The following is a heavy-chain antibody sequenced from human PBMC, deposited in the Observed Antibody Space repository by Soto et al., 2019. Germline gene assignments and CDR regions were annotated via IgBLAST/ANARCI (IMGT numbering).Heavy chain of an antibody. D-gene: IGHD3-10*01. CDR3: ARGHWFDP. J-gene: IGHJ5*02. CDR2: IYYSGST. Sequence: SETLSLTCTVSGGSISSSSYYWGWIRQPPGKGLEWIGSIYYSGSTYYNPSLKSRVTISVDTSKNQFSLKLSSVTAADTAVHYCARGHWFDPWGQGTLVTVS. CDR1: GGSISSSSYY. V-gene: IGHV4-39*01.